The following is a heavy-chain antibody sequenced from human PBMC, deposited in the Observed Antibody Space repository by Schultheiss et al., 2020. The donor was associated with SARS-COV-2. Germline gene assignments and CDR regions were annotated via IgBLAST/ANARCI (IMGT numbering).Heavy chain of an antibody. V-gene: IGHV3-15*01. Sequence: GGSLRLSCAASGFTFSSYEMNWVRQAPGKGLEWVGRIKSKTDGGTTDYAAPVKGRFTISRDNAKNSLYLQMSSLRADDTAVYYCARGADWHPATRFDPWGQGTLVTVSS. CDR1: GFTFSSYE. J-gene: IGHJ5*02. CDR2: IKSKTDGGTT. CDR3: ARGADWHPATRFDP. D-gene: IGHD2-21*01.